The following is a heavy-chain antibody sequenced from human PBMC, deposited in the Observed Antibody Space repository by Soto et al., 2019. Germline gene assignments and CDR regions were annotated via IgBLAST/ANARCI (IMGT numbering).Heavy chain of an antibody. CDR2: ISAYNGNT. D-gene: IGHD3-9*01. J-gene: IGHJ4*02. CDR1: GYTFTSYG. CDR3: ARDHSTSEGGYDILTGRTDRDFDY. Sequence: ASVKVSCKASGYTFTSYGISWVRQAPGQGLEWMGWISAYNGNTNYAQKLQGRVAMTTDTSTSTAYMELRSLRSDDTAVYYCARDHSTSEGGYDILTGRTDRDFDYWGQGTLVTVSS. V-gene: IGHV1-18*01.